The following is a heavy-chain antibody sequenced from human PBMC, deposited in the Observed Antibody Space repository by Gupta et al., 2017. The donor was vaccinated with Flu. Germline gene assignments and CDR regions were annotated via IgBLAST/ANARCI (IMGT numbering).Heavy chain of an antibody. Sequence: QVQLVESGGGVVQPGTSLTLSCATSGFVFSNHGMHWVRQAPGKGLEWVAMIWYDGSIQRYADSTKDRFTISRDNSRNTLFLQMNSLRVEDTAVYFCARDRTRNVGGGSCYDQWGQGTLVTVSS. V-gene: IGHV3-33*02. D-gene: IGHD2-15*01. CDR2: IWYDGSIQ. CDR3: ARDRTRNVGGGSCYDQ. CDR1: GFVFSNHG. J-gene: IGHJ5*02.